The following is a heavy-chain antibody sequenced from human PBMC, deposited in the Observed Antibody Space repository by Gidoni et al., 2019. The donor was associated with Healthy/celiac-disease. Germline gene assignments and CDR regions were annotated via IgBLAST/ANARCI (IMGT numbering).Heavy chain of an antibody. J-gene: IGHJ4*02. CDR3: AKDIGIAVAGTPGGFDY. Sequence: EVQLVESGGVVVQPGVSLRRSCAASGFTFQDYTMHWVRQAPGKGLEWVSLISWDGGSTYYADSVKGRFTISRDNSKNSLYLQMNSLRTEDTALYYCAKDIGIAVAGTPGGFDYWGQGTLVTVSS. V-gene: IGHV3-43*01. CDR1: GFTFQDYT. CDR2: ISWDGGST. D-gene: IGHD6-19*01.